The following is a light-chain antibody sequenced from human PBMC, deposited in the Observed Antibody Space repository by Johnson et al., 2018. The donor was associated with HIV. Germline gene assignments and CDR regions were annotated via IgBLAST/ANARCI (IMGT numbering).Light chain of an antibody. Sequence: QLVLTQPPSVSAAPGQKVTISCSGSSSNIGNNYVSWYQQLPGTAPKLLIYDNNKRPSGIPDRFSGSKSGTSATLGITGLQTGDEADYYCGTWDSGLSAVRYVFGTWTKVTVL. J-gene: IGLJ1*01. CDR3: GTWDSGLSAVRYV. CDR1: SSNIGNNY. V-gene: IGLV1-51*01. CDR2: DNN.